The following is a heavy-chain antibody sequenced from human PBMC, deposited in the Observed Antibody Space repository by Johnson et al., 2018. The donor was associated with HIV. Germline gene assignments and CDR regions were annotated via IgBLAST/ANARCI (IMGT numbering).Heavy chain of an antibody. V-gene: IGHV3-20*04. CDR2: INWNGDST. Sequence: VQLVESGGGLVQPGRSLRLSCAASGFTFDDYAMHWVRQAPGKGLEWVSGINWNGDSTGYADSVKGRFTISRDNAKNSLYLQMNSLRAEDTAVYYCAKDRGLSAFDIWGQGTMVTVSS. CDR1: GFTFDDYA. CDR3: AKDRGLSAFDI. D-gene: IGHD3-10*01. J-gene: IGHJ3*02.